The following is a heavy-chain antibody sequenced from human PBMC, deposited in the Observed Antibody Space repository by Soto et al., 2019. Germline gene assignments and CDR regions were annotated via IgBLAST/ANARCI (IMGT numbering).Heavy chain of an antibody. CDR3: ARDSGSGRPRDFDY. V-gene: IGHV1-3*01. CDR2: INAVNGNT. CDR1: GGTFSSYA. D-gene: IGHD6-19*01. Sequence: ASVKVSCKASGGTFSSYAISWVRQAPGQRLEWMGWINAVNGNTNYSQKFQGRVTITRDTSASTAYMELSSLRSEDTAVYYCARDSGSGRPRDFDYWGREPWSPSPQ. J-gene: IGHJ4*02.